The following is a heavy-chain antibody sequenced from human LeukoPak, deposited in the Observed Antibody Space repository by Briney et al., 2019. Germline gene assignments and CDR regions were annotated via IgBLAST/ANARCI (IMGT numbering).Heavy chain of an antibody. CDR1: GYSFTSYW. D-gene: IGHD5-18*01. V-gene: IGHV5-51*01. J-gene: IGHJ3*02. Sequence: GGSLKISCKGSGYSFTSYWIGWVRQMPGKGLEWMGIIYPGDSDTRYSPSFHGQVTISADKSISTAYLQWSSLKASDTAMYYCASAYSYGNDAFDICGQGTMGTVSS. CDR3: ASAYSYGNDAFDI. CDR2: IYPGDSDT.